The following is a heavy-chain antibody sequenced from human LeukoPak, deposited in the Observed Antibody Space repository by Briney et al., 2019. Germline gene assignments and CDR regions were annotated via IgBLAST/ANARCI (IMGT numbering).Heavy chain of an antibody. D-gene: IGHD3-3*01. CDR2: IDHSGST. Sequence: PSETLSLTCAVSGGPISSSYWWSWVRQPPGKGLEWIGEIDHSGSTNYNPSLQSRVTISVDKSKNQFSLKLTSVTAADTAVYYCARSGDQLEGFLEWLSIGYWGQGTLVTVSS. V-gene: IGHV4-4*02. CDR1: GGPISSSYW. J-gene: IGHJ4*02. CDR3: ARSGDQLEGFLEWLSIGY.